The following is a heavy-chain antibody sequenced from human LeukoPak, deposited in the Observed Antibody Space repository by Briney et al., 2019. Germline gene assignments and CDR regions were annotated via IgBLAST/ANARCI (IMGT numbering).Heavy chain of an antibody. CDR3: ARGYCSAGSCSRAPDF. Sequence: GGSLRLSSAASGFTFSRYWMTWVRQAPGKGLEWVANIKQDGSEKYHLDSVKGRFTISRDNAKNSMYLQMNSLRAEDSAVYYCARGYCSAGSCSRAPDFWGQGTLVTVSS. CDR2: IKQDGSEK. J-gene: IGHJ4*02. D-gene: IGHD2-15*01. V-gene: IGHV3-7*04. CDR1: GFTFSRYW.